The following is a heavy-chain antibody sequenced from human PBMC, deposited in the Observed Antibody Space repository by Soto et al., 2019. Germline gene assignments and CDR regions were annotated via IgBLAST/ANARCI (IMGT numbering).Heavy chain of an antibody. CDR1: GFTFSYYE. CDR2: ISSSGSTI. J-gene: IGHJ6*02. CDR3: ARYSVYSGTYGLDV. D-gene: IGHD2-21*01. Sequence: GGSLRLSCAASGFTFSYYEMNWVRQAPGKGLEWVSYISSSGSTINYADSVKGRFTISRDNAKNSLYLQMNSLRAEDTAIYYCARYSVYSGTYGLDVWGQGTPVTVSS. V-gene: IGHV3-48*03.